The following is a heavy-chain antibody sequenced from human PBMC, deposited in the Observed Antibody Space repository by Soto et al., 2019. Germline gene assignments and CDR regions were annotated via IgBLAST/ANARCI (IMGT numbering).Heavy chain of an antibody. J-gene: IGHJ4*02. CDR3: ARDWWEEPAGKETVSQFDY. Sequence: QVHLVESGGGVVQSGRSLTLSCTASGFAFSNYGIHWVRQAPGRGLEWVAVIWSDGTKKFYAGSVRGRFTISRDNSKNTIYLQMNSLRAEDTAVYYCARDWWEEPAGKETVSQFDYWGQGTLVTVSS. V-gene: IGHV3-33*01. CDR1: GFAFSNYG. CDR2: IWSDGTKK. D-gene: IGHD6-13*01.